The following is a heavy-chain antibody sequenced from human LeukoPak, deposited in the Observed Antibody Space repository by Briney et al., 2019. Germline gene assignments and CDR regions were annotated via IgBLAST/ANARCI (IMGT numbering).Heavy chain of an antibody. CDR2: ITSSGGTT. J-gene: IGHJ4*02. Sequence: PGGSLRLSCEASGFAFSNCAMSWVRQAPGTRLEWVSRITSSGGTTYDVDSVKGRFTVSRDNSRNTLYLQMNGLRAEDTAVYYCVRGGTSWSRFDYWGQGTVVTVSS. CDR1: GFAFSNCA. V-gene: IGHV3-23*01. D-gene: IGHD6-13*01. CDR3: VRGGTSWSRFDY.